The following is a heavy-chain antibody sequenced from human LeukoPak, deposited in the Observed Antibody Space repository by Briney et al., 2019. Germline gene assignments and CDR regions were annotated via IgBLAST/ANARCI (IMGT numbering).Heavy chain of an antibody. Sequence: GGSLRLSCAASGFTFDDYAMHWVRQAPGKGLEWVSGISWNSGSIDYADSVKGRFTISRDNAKNSPYLQMNSLRAEDTALYYCAKSDSAFDIWGQGTMVTVSS. D-gene: IGHD3-3*01. V-gene: IGHV3-9*01. CDR2: ISWNSGSI. CDR1: GFTFDDYA. J-gene: IGHJ3*02. CDR3: AKSDSAFDI.